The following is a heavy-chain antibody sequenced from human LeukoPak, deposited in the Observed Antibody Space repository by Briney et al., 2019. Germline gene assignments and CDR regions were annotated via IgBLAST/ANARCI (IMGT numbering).Heavy chain of an antibody. J-gene: IGHJ4*02. CDR3: ARVYYDFWSGYFGAEGWVDY. V-gene: IGHV7-4-1*02. CDR1: GYTFTSYA. CDR2: INTNTGNP. Sequence: ASVKVSCKASGYTFTSYAMNWVRQAPGQGLEWMGWINTNTGNPTYAQCFTGRFVFSLDTSVSTAYLQISSLKAEDTAVYYCARVYYDFWSGYFGAEGWVDYWGQGTLVTVSS. D-gene: IGHD3-3*01.